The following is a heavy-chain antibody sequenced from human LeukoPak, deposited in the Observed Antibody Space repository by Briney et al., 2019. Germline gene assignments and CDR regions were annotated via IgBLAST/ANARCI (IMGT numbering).Heavy chain of an antibody. Sequence: GGSLRLSCAASGFSFSTYTMNWVRQAPGKGPEWVAVISYDGSNKYYADSVGGRFTISRDNSKNTLSLQMNSLRVEDTAMYYCAKEGSGYYRWGQGTLVTVSS. CDR3: AKEGSGYYR. CDR1: GFSFSTYT. CDR2: ISYDGSNK. J-gene: IGHJ4*02. D-gene: IGHD3-22*01. V-gene: IGHV3-30*18.